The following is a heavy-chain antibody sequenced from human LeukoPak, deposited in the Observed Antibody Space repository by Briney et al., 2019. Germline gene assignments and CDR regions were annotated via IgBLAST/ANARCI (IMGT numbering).Heavy chain of an antibody. Sequence: ASVKVSCKTSVYTFATYSINWVRQAPGQGLEWMGWISGYSGSTNYAQKLQGRVTMTTDTSTTTAYMELRSLKSDDTAVYYCARGHSSGRDYYFDTWGQGTLATVSS. J-gene: IGHJ4*02. D-gene: IGHD6-19*01. CDR2: ISGYSGST. CDR3: ARGHSSGRDYYFDT. CDR1: VYTFATYS. V-gene: IGHV1-18*01.